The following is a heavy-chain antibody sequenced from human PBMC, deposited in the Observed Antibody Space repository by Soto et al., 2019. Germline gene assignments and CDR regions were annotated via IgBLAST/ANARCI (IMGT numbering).Heavy chain of an antibody. J-gene: IGHJ4*02. V-gene: IGHV4-59*01. Sequence: QVQLQESGPGLVKPSETLSLTCTVSGGSISSYYWSWIRQPPGKGLEWIGYIYYSGITDYNPSLTSRVTTSVDTSKSQFSLKLTSVTAADTAGYYCARGGGVYYFDYWGQGTLVTVSS. CDR3: ARGGGVYYFDY. CDR1: GGSISSYY. D-gene: IGHD2-8*02. CDR2: IYYSGIT.